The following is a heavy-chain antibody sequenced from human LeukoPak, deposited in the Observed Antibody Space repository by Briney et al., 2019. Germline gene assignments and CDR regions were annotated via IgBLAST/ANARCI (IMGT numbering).Heavy chain of an antibody. Sequence: SETLSLTCAVYGGSFSGYYWSWIRQPPGKGLEWIGEINHSGSTNYNPSLKSRVTISVDTSENQFSLKLSSVTAADTAVYYCARGEFTYYYDSSGPAGYWGQGTLVTVSS. V-gene: IGHV4-34*01. CDR1: GGSFSGYY. CDR3: ARGEFTYYYDSSGPAGY. D-gene: IGHD3-22*01. J-gene: IGHJ4*02. CDR2: INHSGST.